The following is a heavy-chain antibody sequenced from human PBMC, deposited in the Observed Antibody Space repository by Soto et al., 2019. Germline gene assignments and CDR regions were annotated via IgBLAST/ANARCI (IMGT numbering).Heavy chain of an antibody. CDR3: ARDSHSSSSSSGESWFDP. J-gene: IGHJ5*02. CDR1: GGSISSGGYY. V-gene: IGHV4-31*03. Sequence: QVQLQESGPGLVKPSQTLSLTCTVSGGSISSGGYYWSWIRQHPGKGLEWIGYIYYSGSTYYNPSLKSRVTISVDTSKNQFSLKLSSETAADTAVYYCARDSHSSSSSSGESWFDPWGQGTLVTVSS. D-gene: IGHD6-13*01. CDR2: IYYSGST.